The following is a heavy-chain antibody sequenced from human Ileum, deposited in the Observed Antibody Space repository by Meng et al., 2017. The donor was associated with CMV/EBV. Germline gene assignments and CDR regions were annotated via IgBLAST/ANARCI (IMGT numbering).Heavy chain of an antibody. V-gene: IGHV3-7*01. Sequence: GGSLRLSCAASGFTFSNYWMSWVRQAPGKGLEWVANIKQDASEKYYVDSVAGRFTISRDNAKNSLYLQMNSLRAEDTAVYYCARGGNYYGSGDFDNWGQGTLVSVSS. CDR1: GFTFSNYW. J-gene: IGHJ4*02. CDR3: ARGGNYYGSGDFDN. D-gene: IGHD3-10*01. CDR2: IKQDASEK.